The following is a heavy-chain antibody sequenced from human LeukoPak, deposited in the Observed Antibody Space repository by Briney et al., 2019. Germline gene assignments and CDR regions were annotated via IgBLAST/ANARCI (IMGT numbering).Heavy chain of an antibody. Sequence: GASVKVSCKASGGTFSSYAISWVRQAPGQGLEWMGGIIPIFGTANYAQKFQGRVTITTDESTSTAYMELGSLRSEDTAVYYCARGKIVATIEGLAYWGQGTLVTVSS. D-gene: IGHD5-12*01. CDR2: IIPIFGTA. CDR3: ARGKIVATIEGLAY. J-gene: IGHJ4*02. CDR1: GGTFSSYA. V-gene: IGHV1-69*05.